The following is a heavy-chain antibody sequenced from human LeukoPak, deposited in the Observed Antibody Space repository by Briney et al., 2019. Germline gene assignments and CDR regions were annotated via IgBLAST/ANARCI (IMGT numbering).Heavy chain of an antibody. CDR3: ARELNYDSSGYYFDY. CDR1: GYTFTDYY. D-gene: IGHD3-22*01. J-gene: IGHJ4*02. V-gene: IGHV1-2*02. CDR2: INPNSGGT. Sequence: ASVKVSCKASGYTFTDYYVHWVRQAPGQGLEWMGWINPNSGGTEYAQKFQGRVTMTRDTSISTAYMDLSWLGSDDTAMYYCARELNYDSSGYYFDYWGQGTLVTVSS.